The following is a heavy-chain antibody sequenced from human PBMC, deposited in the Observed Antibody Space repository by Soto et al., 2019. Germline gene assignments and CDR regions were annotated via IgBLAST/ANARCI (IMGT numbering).Heavy chain of an antibody. V-gene: IGHV4-59*08. CDR3: ARNSPLLENDYYGMDV. CDR1: GGSISSNY. J-gene: IGHJ6*02. CDR2: IYYSGNP. Sequence: SETLSLTCTVFGGSISSNYWSWIRQPPGKGLEWIGYIYYSGNPTYNPSFKSRVTMSVDRSKNQFSLRLSSLTAADTAVYYCARNSPLLENDYYGMDVWGQGTTVTVSS. D-gene: IGHD2-21*01.